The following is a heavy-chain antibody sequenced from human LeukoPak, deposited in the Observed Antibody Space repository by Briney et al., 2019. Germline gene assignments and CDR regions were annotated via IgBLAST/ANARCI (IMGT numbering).Heavy chain of an antibody. V-gene: IGHV3-30*18. J-gene: IGHJ4*02. D-gene: IGHD3-10*01. CDR1: GFTFSSYG. CDR3: AKERIRYYYGSGSPDY. CDR2: ISYDGSNK. Sequence: PGGSLRLSCAASGFTFSSYGMHWVRQAPGKGLEWVAVISYDGSNKYYADSVKGRFTISRDNSKNTLYLQMNSLRAEDTAVYYCAKERIRYYYGSGSPDYWGQGTLVTVSS.